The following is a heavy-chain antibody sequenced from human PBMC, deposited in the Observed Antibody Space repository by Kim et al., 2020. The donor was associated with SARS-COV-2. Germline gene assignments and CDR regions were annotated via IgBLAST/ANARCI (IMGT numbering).Heavy chain of an antibody. D-gene: IGHD6-13*01. CDR3: ARRAGQLGTPFDY. V-gene: IGHV4-59*08. Sequence: HPTLNSRATISVDTSKNQFSLELTSVTAADTAMYYCARRAGQLGTPFDYWGQGTLVTVSS. J-gene: IGHJ4*02.